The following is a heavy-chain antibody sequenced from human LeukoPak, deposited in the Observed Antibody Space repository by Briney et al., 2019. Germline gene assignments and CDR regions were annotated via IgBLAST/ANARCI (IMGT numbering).Heavy chain of an antibody. CDR3: ARFGRLSSGGGY. D-gene: IGHD3-16*01. J-gene: IGHJ4*02. CDR2: IYYSGST. V-gene: IGHV4-39*07. Sequence: SETLSLTCTVSGGSISSSSYYWGWIRQPPGKGLEWIGSIYYSGSTYYNPSLKSRVTISVDTSKNQFSLKLSSVAAADTAVYYCARFGRLSSGGGYWGQGTLVTVSS. CDR1: GGSISSSSYY.